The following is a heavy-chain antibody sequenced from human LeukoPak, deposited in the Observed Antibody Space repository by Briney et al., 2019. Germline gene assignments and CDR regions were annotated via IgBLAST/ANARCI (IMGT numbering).Heavy chain of an antibody. Sequence: ASVKVSCKASGYTFTGYYMHWVRQAPGQGHEWMGWIDPNSGDTNYAQKFQGRVTMTRDTSISTAYMELSRLRSDDTAVYYCARGDIGSVDYWGQGTLVTVSS. CDR2: IDPNSGDT. J-gene: IGHJ4*02. V-gene: IGHV1-2*02. CDR3: ARGDIGSVDY. CDR1: GYTFTGYY. D-gene: IGHD3-16*01.